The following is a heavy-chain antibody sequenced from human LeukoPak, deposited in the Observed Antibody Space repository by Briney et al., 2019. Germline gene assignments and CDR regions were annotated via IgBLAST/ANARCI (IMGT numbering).Heavy chain of an antibody. Sequence: GGSLRLSCTVSGFTVSSNSMSWVRQAPGKGLEWVSAISGSGGSTYYADSVKGRFTISRDNSKNTLYLQMNSLRAEDTAVYYCAKDGIRWLEKRGYYYMDVWGKGTTVTISS. D-gene: IGHD5-12*01. V-gene: IGHV3-23*01. CDR3: AKDGIRWLEKRGYYYMDV. CDR2: ISGSGGST. J-gene: IGHJ6*03. CDR1: GFTVSSNS.